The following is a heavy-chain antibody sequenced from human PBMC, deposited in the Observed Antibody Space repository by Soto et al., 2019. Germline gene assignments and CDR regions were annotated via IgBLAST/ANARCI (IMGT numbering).Heavy chain of an antibody. CDR1: GYTFTTYG. CDR3: ARDRERDTGLNFYYYLHGMDA. J-gene: IGHJ6*02. D-gene: IGHD1-1*01. Sequence: QVQLVQSGGEVRKPGASVKVSCKASGYTFTTYGISWVRQAPGQGLEWMGWISPYNGTTKYAEKFQGEMTMTTDTATSTAYMDLRSLRSDDTAVYYCARDRERDTGLNFYYYLHGMDAWGQGTRVTVSS. CDR2: ISPYNGTT. V-gene: IGHV1-18*04.